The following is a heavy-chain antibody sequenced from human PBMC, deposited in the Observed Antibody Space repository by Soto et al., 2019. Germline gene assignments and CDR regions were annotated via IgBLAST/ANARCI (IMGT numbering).Heavy chain of an antibody. V-gene: IGHV3-33*01. D-gene: IGHD6-19*01. CDR1: GFTFSSYA. CDR2: IWYDGNKK. Sequence: QVQLVESGGGVVRPGRSLRLSSAASGFTFSSYAMYWVRKAPGKGLEWVAEIWYDGNKKYYADSVKGRFTISRDNSKNTVFLQMDSLRAEDTAVYYCAREYSLAVALPGYWGQGTPVTVSS. J-gene: IGHJ4*02. CDR3: AREYSLAVALPGY.